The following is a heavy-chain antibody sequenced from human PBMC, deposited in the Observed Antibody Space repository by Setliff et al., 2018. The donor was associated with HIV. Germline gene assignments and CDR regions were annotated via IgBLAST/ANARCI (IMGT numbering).Heavy chain of an antibody. Sequence: PSETLSLTCTVSGDTDFYWNWIRQPPGKGLEWIGYIHASGKTNYNPSLKSRVTISLDTSKMQFSLHPTSVTAADTAVYYCATLDPSGGNFLAYWGQGTLGTVSS. J-gene: IGHJ4*02. CDR3: ATLDPSGGNFLAY. CDR2: IHASGKT. V-gene: IGHV4-4*09. CDR1: GDTDFY. D-gene: IGHD2-21*02.